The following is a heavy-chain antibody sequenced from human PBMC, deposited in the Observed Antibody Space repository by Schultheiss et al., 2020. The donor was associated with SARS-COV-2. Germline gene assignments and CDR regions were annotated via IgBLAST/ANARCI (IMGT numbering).Heavy chain of an antibody. CDR1: GFTFSNAW. V-gene: IGHV4-4*08. CDR2: IYTSGST. Sequence: ESLKISCAASGFTFSNAWMSWVRQAPGKGLEWVGRIYTSGSTNYNPSLKSRVTISVDTSKNQFSLKLSSVTAADTAVYYCAREELLYYYDSSGYRAFDIWGQGTMVTVSS. CDR3: AREELLYYYDSSGYRAFDI. D-gene: IGHD3-22*01. J-gene: IGHJ3*02.